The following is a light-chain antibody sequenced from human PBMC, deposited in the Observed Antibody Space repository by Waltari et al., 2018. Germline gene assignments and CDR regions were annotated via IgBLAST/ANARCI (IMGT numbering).Light chain of an antibody. CDR1: SSNIGTNS. J-gene: IGLJ3*02. CDR2: GHN. CDR3: AAWDDSLSGLV. V-gene: IGLV1-44*01. Sequence: QSVLTQPPSASGTPGQRVTISCSGSSSNIGTNSVNWYQQLPGTAPKLLIYGHNQRPTWVPDRFSGSKSGSSASLAISGLQSEDEADYYCAAWDDSLSGLVFGGGTKVTVL.